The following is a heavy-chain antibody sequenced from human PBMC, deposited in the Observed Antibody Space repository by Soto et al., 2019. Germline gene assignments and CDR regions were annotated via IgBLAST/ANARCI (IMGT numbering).Heavy chain of an antibody. Sequence: GGSLRLSCAASGFTVSSNYMSWVRQAPGKGLEWVSVIYSGGSTYYADSVKGRFTISRHNSKNTLYLQMNSLRAEDTAVYYCARDFVNSNYVTGYCYYYMDVWGKGTTVTVSS. J-gene: IGHJ6*03. CDR1: GFTVSSNY. V-gene: IGHV3-53*04. CDR3: ARDFVNSNYVTGYCYYYMDV. D-gene: IGHD4-4*01. CDR2: IYSGGST.